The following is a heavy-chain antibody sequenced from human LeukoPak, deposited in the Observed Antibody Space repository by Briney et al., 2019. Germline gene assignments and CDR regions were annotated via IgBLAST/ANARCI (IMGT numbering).Heavy chain of an antibody. CDR2: ISSSGSTI. V-gene: IGHV3-48*03. CDR3: VREASGGTKGVSGTFDI. J-gene: IGHJ3*02. Sequence: PGGSLRLSCAASGFTFSSYEMNWVRQAPGKGLEWVSYISSSGSTIYYADSVKGRFTISRDNAKNSLYLQMSSLRAEDTAVYHCVREASGGTKGVSGTFDIWGQGTLVTVSS. D-gene: IGHD6-13*01. CDR1: GFTFSSYE.